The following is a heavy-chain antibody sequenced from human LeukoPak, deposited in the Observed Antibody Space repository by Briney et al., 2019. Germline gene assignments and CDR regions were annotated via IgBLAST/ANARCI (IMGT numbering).Heavy chain of an antibody. V-gene: IGHV3-23*01. Sequence: GGSLRLSCVASGFTFNAYAMTWVRQAPGKGLDWVSLITGSGASTYYADSVKGRFTISRDNSENTLYLQMNSLRAEDTAVYYCAKDRRITMNGMDVWGQGTTVTVSS. J-gene: IGHJ6*02. CDR1: GFTFNAYA. D-gene: IGHD3-22*01. CDR2: ITGSGAST. CDR3: AKDRRITMNGMDV.